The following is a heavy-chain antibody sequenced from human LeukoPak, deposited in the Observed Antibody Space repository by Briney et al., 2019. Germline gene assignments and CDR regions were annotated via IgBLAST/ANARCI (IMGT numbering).Heavy chain of an antibody. D-gene: IGHD1-26*01. V-gene: IGHV3-23*01. Sequence: GGSLRLSCAASGFTFSSYAMSWVRQAPGKGLEWVSAISGSGGSTFYADSVKGRFTISRDNSKNTLYLQMNSLRAEDTAVYYCAKDRGGSLAVYAFDIWGQGTMVTVSS. CDR1: GFTFSSYA. CDR2: ISGSGGST. J-gene: IGHJ3*02. CDR3: AKDRGGSLAVYAFDI.